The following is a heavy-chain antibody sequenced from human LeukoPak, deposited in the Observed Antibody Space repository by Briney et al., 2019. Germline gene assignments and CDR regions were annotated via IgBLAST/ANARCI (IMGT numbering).Heavy chain of an antibody. J-gene: IGHJ4*02. CDR2: MYDSGST. CDR1: GGSIGTYY. CDR3: ARHGGSYTFDF. D-gene: IGHD1-26*01. V-gene: IGHV4-59*01. Sequence: PSETLSLTCTVSGGSIGTYYWSCIRQPPGRGLELIGYMYDSGSTNYNPSLKSRVTISVDTSKNQFSLRLTSVTAADTAVYYCARHGGSYTFDFWGQGGLVTVSS.